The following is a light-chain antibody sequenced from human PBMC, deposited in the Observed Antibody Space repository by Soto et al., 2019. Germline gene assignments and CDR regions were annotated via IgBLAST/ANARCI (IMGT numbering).Light chain of an antibody. Sequence: DIQMTQSPSSLSASVGDRVTITCRASQSITSYLNWYQQKPGKAPQLLIYAASSLRSGVPSRFSGSGSGTDFTLAMSSLQPEDFATYFCQQSYTTPWTVGQGTKVEVK. CDR2: AAS. V-gene: IGKV1-39*01. J-gene: IGKJ1*01. CDR3: QQSYTTPWT. CDR1: QSITSY.